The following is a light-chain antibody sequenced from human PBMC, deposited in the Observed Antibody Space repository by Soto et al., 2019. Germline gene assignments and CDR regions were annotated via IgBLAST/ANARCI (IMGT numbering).Light chain of an antibody. V-gene: IGKV3-15*01. Sequence: EIVMTQSPATLSVSPGERVTLSCRASQSVSSTLAWYQQKPGQAPRLLIYGASARATGIPARFSGSGSGTEFTLTISSLQSEDFAVYYCQQYYNWPRTFGQGTKVEIK. CDR1: QSVSST. CDR3: QQYYNWPRT. J-gene: IGKJ1*01. CDR2: GAS.